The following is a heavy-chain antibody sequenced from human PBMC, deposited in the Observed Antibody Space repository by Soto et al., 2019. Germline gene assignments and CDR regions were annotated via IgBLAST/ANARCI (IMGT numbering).Heavy chain of an antibody. CDR2: IINSGGST. J-gene: IGHJ4*02. V-gene: IGHV3-23*01. CDR1: GFTFSSYA. Sequence: GGSLRLSCAASGFTFSSYAMSWVRQAPGKGLEWVSAIINSGGSTYYADSVRGRFTISRDNSKNTLYLQMSSLRAEDTAVYYCAKDKMEQWLVGGYFDFWGRGTMVTVSS. D-gene: IGHD6-19*01. CDR3: AKDKMEQWLVGGYFDF.